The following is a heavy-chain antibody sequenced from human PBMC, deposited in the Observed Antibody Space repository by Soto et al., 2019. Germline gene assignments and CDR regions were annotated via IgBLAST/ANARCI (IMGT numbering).Heavy chain of an antibody. J-gene: IGHJ4*02. V-gene: IGHV4-59*01. CDR1: GGSISSYY. Sequence: PSETLSLTCTVSGGSISSYYWTWIRQPPGKGLEWIGYVYNSGSTNYNPSLKSRVTISEDTSKSQFSLKVNSMTAADTAVYYCARYRREAVAGYTLDNGGQGILVTVSS. CDR2: VYNSGST. D-gene: IGHD6-13*01. CDR3: ARYRREAVAGYTLDN.